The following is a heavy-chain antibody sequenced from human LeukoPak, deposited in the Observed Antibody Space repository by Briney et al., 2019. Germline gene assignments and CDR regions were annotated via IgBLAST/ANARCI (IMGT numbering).Heavy chain of an antibody. CDR1: GFTFSSYS. CDR2: ISSSSSYI. Sequence: GGSLRLSCAASGFTFSSYSMNWVRQAPGKGLEWVSSISSSSSYIYYADSVKGRFTISRDNAKNSLYLQMNSLRAEDTAVYYCARDGLGYCSSTSCQPNWGQGTLVTVSS. V-gene: IGHV3-21*01. D-gene: IGHD2-2*01. CDR3: ARDGLGYCSSTSCQPN. J-gene: IGHJ4*02.